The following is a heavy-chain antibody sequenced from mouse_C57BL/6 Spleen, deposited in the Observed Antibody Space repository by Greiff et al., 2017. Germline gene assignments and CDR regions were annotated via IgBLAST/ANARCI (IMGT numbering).Heavy chain of an antibody. J-gene: IGHJ4*01. V-gene: IGHV1-80*01. D-gene: IGHD2-1*01. CDR2: IYPGDGDT. Sequence: QVHVKQSGAELVKPGASVKISCKASGYAFSSYWMNWVKQRPGKGLEWIGQIYPGDGDTNYNGKFKGKATLTADKSSRTAYMQLSSLTSEDSAVYFCARRDYYGNYFYYAMGYSGQETSVTVSS. CDR3: ARRDYYGNYFYYAMGY. CDR1: GYAFSSYW.